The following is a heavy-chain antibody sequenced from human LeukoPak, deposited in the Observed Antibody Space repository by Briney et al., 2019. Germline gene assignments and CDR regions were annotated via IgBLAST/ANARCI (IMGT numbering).Heavy chain of an antibody. D-gene: IGHD3-10*01. J-gene: IGHJ5*02. Sequence: SETLSLTCTVSGYSISSGYYWGWIRQPPGKGLEWIGSIYHSGSTYYNPSLKSRVTISVDTSKNQFSLKLSSVTAADTAVYYCARASWVGEGGLYNWFDPWGQGTLVTVSS. CDR1: GYSISSGYY. CDR2: IYHSGST. CDR3: ARASWVGEGGLYNWFDP. V-gene: IGHV4-38-2*02.